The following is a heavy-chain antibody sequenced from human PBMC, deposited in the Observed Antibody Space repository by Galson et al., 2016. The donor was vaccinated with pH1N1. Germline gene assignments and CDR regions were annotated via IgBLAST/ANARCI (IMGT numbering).Heavy chain of an antibody. D-gene: IGHD2-21*02. Sequence: SETLSLTCSVSGVSISSSDFYWAWIRQSPGKGLEWIGNIYYSGRTYYNPSLKSRVTISVDTSKTHFSLKLPSVTAADTAVYYCASVRFVLVTAIRRTIYYFDCWGQGILVTVSS. CDR3: ASVRFVLVTAIRRTIYYFDC. J-gene: IGHJ4*02. CDR2: IYYSGRT. V-gene: IGHV4-39*02. CDR1: GVSISSSDFY.